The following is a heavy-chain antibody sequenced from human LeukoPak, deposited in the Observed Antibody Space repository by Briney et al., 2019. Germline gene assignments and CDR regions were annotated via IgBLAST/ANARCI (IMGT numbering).Heavy chain of an antibody. CDR2: IYYSGST. CDR3: ARHSAYVNWFDP. V-gene: IGHV4-39*01. CDR1: GGSISSISSNNYH. J-gene: IGHJ5*02. Sequence: PSETLSLTCIVSGGSISSISSNNYHWGWIRQPPGKGLEWIGSIYYSGSTYYNPSLKSRVTISVDTSKNQFSLKLSSVTAADTAVYYCARHSAYVNWFDPWGQGTLVTVSS. D-gene: IGHD3-16*01.